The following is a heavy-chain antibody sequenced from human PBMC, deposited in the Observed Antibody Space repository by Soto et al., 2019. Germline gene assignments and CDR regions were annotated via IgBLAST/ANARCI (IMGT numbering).Heavy chain of an antibody. V-gene: IGHV1-46*01. CDR2: INPDGGST. CDR3: AKAPRGGVIITTYSAHIDL. D-gene: IGHD3-3*01. Sequence: QVQLVQSGAEVKKPGASVMLSCKASGYTFTDYYMHWARQAPGQGLEWMGIINPDGGSTRYAEKFQGRVTMTRDTSTSTFYMELSGLRSEDTAVYYCAKAPRGGVIITTYSAHIDLWGEGTLVTVSS. J-gene: IGHJ5*02. CDR1: GYTFTDYY.